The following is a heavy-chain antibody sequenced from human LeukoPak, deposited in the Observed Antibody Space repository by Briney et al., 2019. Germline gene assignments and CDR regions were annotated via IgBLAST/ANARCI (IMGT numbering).Heavy chain of an antibody. J-gene: IGHJ4*02. CDR1: GGSFSGYY. V-gene: IGHV4-34*01. Sequence: PSETLSLTCAVYGGSFSGYYWSWIRQPPGKGLEWIGEINHSGSTNYNPSLKSRVTISVDTSKNQFSLNLSSVTAADTACFFCVRRPMRITMVGGVMDFDYWGQGTLVTVSS. D-gene: IGHD3-10*01. CDR2: INHSGST. CDR3: VRRPMRITMVGGVMDFDY.